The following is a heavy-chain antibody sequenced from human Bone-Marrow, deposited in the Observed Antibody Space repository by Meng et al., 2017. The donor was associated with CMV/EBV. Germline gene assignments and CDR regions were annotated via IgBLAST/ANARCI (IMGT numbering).Heavy chain of an antibody. V-gene: IGHV4-34*01. D-gene: IGHD3-3*01. J-gene: IGHJ4*02. CDR1: GGSFSGYY. Sequence: SETLSLTCAVYGGSFSGYYWSWIRQPPGKGLEWIGEINHSGSTNYNPSLKSRVTISVDTSKNQFSLKLSSVTAADTAVYYCARRGIFGVVIMTHYYFDYWGQGTLVTVSS. CDR3: ARRGIFGVVIMTHYYFDY. CDR2: INHSGST.